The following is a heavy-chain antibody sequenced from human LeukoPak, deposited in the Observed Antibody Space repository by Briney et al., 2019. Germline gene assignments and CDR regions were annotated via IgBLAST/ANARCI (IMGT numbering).Heavy chain of an antibody. V-gene: IGHV4-4*07. CDR2: IYTSGSS. CDR3: AREGGPYRPLDY. J-gene: IGHJ4*02. CDR1: GGSISSYY. Sequence: PSETLSLTCTVSGGSISSYYWSWIRQPAGKGLEWIGRIYTSGSSNSNPSLKSRVAISVDKSENHISLKLTSVTAADTAVYYCAREGGPYRPLDYSGQGTLVTVAS.